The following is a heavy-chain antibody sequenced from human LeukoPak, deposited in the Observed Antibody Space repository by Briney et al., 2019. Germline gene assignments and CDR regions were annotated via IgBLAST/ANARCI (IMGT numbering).Heavy chain of an antibody. CDR3: ARDMNVVVITSDAFDI. CDR2: ISSSGSTI. V-gene: IGHV3-11*04. CDR1: GFTFSDYY. J-gene: IGHJ3*02. Sequence: GGSLRLSCAASGFTFSDYYMSWIRQAPGKGLEWVSYISSSGSTIYYADSVKGRFTISRDNAKNSLYLQMNSLRAEDTAVYYCARDMNVVVITSDAFDIWGQGTMVTVSS. D-gene: IGHD3-22*01.